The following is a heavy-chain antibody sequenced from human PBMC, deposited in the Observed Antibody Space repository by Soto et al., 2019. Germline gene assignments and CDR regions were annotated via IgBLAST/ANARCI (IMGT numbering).Heavy chain of an antibody. CDR1: GGSISSGDYY. J-gene: IGHJ4*02. D-gene: IGHD6-13*01. CDR2: IYYSGST. V-gene: IGHV4-30-4*01. Sequence: PSETLSLTCTVSGGSISSGDYYWSWIRQPPGKGLEWIGYIYYSGSTYYNPSLKSRVTISVDTSKNQFSLKLSSVTAADTAVYYCARDGIAAAGHFDCWGQGTLVTVSS. CDR3: ARDGIAAAGHFDC.